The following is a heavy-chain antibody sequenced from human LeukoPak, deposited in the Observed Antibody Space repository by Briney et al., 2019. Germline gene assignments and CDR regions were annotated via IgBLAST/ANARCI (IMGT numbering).Heavy chain of an antibody. Sequence: AASVKVSCKASGGTFSYGISWVRQAPGQGLEWMGGIIPIFDTANHAQKFQGRVTITADKSTSTAYMELSSLRFEDTAFYYCARENTGYDFGSFQDWGQGTLVTVYS. CDR1: GGTFSYG. V-gene: IGHV1-69*06. CDR3: ARENTGYDFGSFQD. J-gene: IGHJ1*01. D-gene: IGHD5-12*01. CDR2: IIPIFDTA.